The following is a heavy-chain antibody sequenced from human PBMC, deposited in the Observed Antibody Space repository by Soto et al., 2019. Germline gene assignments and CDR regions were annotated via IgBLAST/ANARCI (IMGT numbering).Heavy chain of an antibody. CDR1: GGSISSGGYY. J-gene: IGHJ6*02. CDR3: ARGSEYCSGGSCSWFYYGMDV. Sequence: SETLSLTCTVSGGSISSGGYYWSWIRQHPGKGLEWIGYIYYSGSTYYNPSLKSRVTISVDTSKNQFSLKLSSVTAADTAVYYCARGSEYCSGGSCSWFYYGMDVWGQGTTVTVSS. CDR2: IYYSGST. V-gene: IGHV4-31*03. D-gene: IGHD2-15*01.